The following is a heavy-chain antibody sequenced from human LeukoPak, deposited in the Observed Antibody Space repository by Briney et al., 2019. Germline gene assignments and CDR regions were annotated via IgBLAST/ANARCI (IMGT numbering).Heavy chain of an antibody. J-gene: IGHJ3*02. V-gene: IGHV3-21*01. D-gene: IGHD1-26*01. Sequence: GGSLRLSCAASGFTFSSYSMNWVRQAPGKGLEWVSSISSSSSYIYYADSVKGLFTISRDNAKNSLYLQMNSLRAEDTAVYYCATSEVGATVRPDAFDIWGQGTMVTVSS. CDR3: ATSEVGATVRPDAFDI. CDR2: ISSSSSYI. CDR1: GFTFSSYS.